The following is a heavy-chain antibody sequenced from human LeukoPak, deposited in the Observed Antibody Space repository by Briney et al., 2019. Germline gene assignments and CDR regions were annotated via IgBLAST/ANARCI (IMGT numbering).Heavy chain of an antibody. Sequence: SETLSLTCAVSGSSISSGYYWDWIRQPPGKGLEWIGSIYHSGSTYYNTSLKGRVTISPDMSKNQFSLRLRSVTAADTAMYYCARRRYDFWSGSPLDYWGRGTLVTASS. V-gene: IGHV4-38-2*01. J-gene: IGHJ4*02. CDR3: ARRRYDFWSGSPLDY. CDR1: GSSISSGYY. CDR2: IYHSGST. D-gene: IGHD3-3*01.